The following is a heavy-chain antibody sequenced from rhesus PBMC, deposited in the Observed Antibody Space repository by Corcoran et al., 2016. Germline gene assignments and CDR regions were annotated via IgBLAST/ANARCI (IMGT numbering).Heavy chain of an antibody. D-gene: IGHD4-4*01. Sequence: QVQLQESGPGLVKPSETLSLTCAVSGGSISDSYSWRWIRQPPGKGLEWIGYIYGSGDSTYYNPSLKSLVTISTDTSKNQFSLKLSSVTAADTAVYYCARRETMVAPYGLDSWGQGVVVTVSS. CDR2: IYGSGDST. CDR3: ARRETMVAPYGLDS. V-gene: IGHV4-106*01. J-gene: IGHJ6*01. CDR1: GGSISDSYS.